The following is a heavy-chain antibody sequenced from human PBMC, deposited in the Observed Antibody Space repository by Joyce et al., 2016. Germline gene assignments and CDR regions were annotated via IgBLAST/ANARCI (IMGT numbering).Heavy chain of an antibody. J-gene: IGHJ3*02. CDR3: AKALSPYYDYIWGSYLDAFDI. CDR2: ISGSGTST. V-gene: IGHV3-23*01. CDR1: GFTFSSYA. D-gene: IGHD3-16*02. Sequence: PASGFTFSSYAMSWVRQAPGKGLEWVSAISGSGTSTYYADSVKGRFTISRDNSKNTLYLQMNSLRAEDTAVYYCAKALSPYYDYIWGSYLDAFDIWGQGTMVTVSS.